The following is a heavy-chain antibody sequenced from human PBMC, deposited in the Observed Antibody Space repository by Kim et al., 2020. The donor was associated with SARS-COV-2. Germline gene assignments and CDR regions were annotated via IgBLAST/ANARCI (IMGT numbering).Heavy chain of an antibody. D-gene: IGHD2-2*02. CDR2: ISSSSSYI. J-gene: IGHJ6*02. V-gene: IGHV3-21*01. Sequence: GGSLRLSCVASGFTFSSHSINWVRQAPGKGLEWVSSISSSSSYIFYADSVKGRFTISRDNAKNSLYLQMNSLRAEDTAVYYCARDSIPSPPDYYYGMDVWGHGTTVPVSS. CDR3: ARDSIPSPPDYYYGMDV. CDR1: GFTFSSHS.